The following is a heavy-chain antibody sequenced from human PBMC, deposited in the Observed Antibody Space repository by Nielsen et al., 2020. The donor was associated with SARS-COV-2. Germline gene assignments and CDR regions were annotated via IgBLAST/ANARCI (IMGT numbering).Heavy chain of an antibody. CDR2: ISWNSGSI. CDR3: AKLDYGDYEGYFDL. Sequence: GGSLRLSCAASGFTFDDYAMHWVRQAPGKGLEWVSGISWNSGSIGYADSVKGRFTISRDNAKNSLYLQMNSLRAEDTALYYCAKLDYGDYEGYFDLWGRGTLVTVSS. J-gene: IGHJ2*01. V-gene: IGHV3-9*01. CDR1: GFTFDDYA. D-gene: IGHD4-17*01.